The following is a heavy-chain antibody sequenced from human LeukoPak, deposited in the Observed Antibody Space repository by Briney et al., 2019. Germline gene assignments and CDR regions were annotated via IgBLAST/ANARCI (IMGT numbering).Heavy chain of an antibody. D-gene: IGHD5-18*01. V-gene: IGHV4-30-4*01. Sequence: SQTLSLTCTVSGGSISSGDYYWSWIRQPPGKGLEWIGYIYNSGSTYYNPSLKSRVTISVDTSKNQFSLKLNSVTAADTAVYYCARADVDTVMVDFDYWGQGTLVTVSS. CDR2: IYNSGST. J-gene: IGHJ4*02. CDR1: GGSISSGDYY. CDR3: ARADVDTVMVDFDY.